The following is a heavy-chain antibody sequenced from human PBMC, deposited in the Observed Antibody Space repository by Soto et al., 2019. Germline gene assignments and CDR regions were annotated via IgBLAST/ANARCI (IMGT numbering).Heavy chain of an antibody. V-gene: IGHV2-5*02. J-gene: IGHJ6*02. D-gene: IGHD2-15*01. Sequence: QITLKESGPTLVKPTQTLTLTCTFSGFSLSTSGVGVAWIRQPPGKALEWLALIYWDDDKRYRASLESRLTITKDTAKHRVVLTMTNMDSVDTATYYCAYLPCSGGSCYWFSFSGMDVWGQGTTVTVSS. CDR2: IYWDDDK. CDR3: AYLPCSGGSCYWFSFSGMDV. CDR1: GFSLSTSGVG.